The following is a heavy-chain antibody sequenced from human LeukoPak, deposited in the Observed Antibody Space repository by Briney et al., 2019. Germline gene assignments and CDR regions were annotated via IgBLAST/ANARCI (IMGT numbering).Heavy chain of an antibody. J-gene: IGHJ5*02. Sequence: ASVKVSCKASGYTFTSYGISRVRQAPGQGLEWMGWISAYNGNTNYAQKLQGRVTMTTDTSTSTAYMELRSLRSDDTAVYYCARESMITFGGDTFDPWGQGTLVTVSS. CDR2: ISAYNGNT. CDR1: GYTFTSYG. V-gene: IGHV1-18*04. D-gene: IGHD3-16*01. CDR3: ARESMITFGGDTFDP.